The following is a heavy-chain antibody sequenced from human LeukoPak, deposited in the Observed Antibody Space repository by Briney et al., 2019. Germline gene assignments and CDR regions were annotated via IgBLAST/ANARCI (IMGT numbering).Heavy chain of an antibody. J-gene: IGHJ4*02. CDR1: GFTFSSYA. V-gene: IGHV3-23*01. D-gene: IGHD6-13*01. CDR2: ISGSGGST. Sequence: GGSLRLSCAASGFTFSSYAMSWVRQAPGKGLEWVSAISGSGGSTYYADSVKGRFTISRDSSKNTLYLQMNSLRAEDTAVYYCAKVRVYSSSWFAKGSWDYWGQGTLVTVSS. CDR3: AKVRVYSSSWFAKGSWDY.